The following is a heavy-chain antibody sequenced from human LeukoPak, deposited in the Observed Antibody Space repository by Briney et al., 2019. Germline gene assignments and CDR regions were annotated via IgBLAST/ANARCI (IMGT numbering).Heavy chain of an antibody. Sequence: PGGSLRLSCAASGFTFSSYSMNWVRQAPGKGLEWVSSISSSSSYIYYADSVKGRFTISRDNAKNSLYLQMNSLRAEDTAVYYCARIHSSWYYFDYWGQGTLVTVSS. CDR1: GFTFSSYS. J-gene: IGHJ4*02. CDR3: ARIHSSWYYFDY. D-gene: IGHD6-13*01. CDR2: ISSSSSYI. V-gene: IGHV3-21*01.